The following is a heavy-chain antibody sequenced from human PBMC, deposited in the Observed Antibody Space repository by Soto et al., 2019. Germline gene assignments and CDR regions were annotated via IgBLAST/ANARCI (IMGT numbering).Heavy chain of an antibody. D-gene: IGHD4-17*01. V-gene: IGHV1-8*02. Sequence: ASVKVSCKASGYTFSNFGISWVRQAPGEGLEWMGWMNPNSDNTSYAQKFQGRVTMTRNTSISTAYMELSSLRSEDTAVYYCARDRIYGDYDDNWFDPWGQGTLVTVSS. CDR1: GYTFSNFG. CDR2: MNPNSDNT. CDR3: ARDRIYGDYDDNWFDP. J-gene: IGHJ5*02.